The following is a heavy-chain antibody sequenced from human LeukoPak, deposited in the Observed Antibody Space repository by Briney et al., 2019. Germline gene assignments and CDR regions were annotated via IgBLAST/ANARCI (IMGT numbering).Heavy chain of an antibody. V-gene: IGHV4-34*01. Sequence: SETLSLTCAVYGGSFTDYYWSWIRRPPGKGLEWIGGINHSGYTNYNPSLKSRVSVSVDTSKNQFSLKLSSVTAADTAVYYCARGQYTGYPTHWGQGTLVTVSS. CDR3: ARGQYTGYPTH. CDR2: INHSGYT. J-gene: IGHJ4*02. D-gene: IGHD5-12*01. CDR1: GGSFTDYY.